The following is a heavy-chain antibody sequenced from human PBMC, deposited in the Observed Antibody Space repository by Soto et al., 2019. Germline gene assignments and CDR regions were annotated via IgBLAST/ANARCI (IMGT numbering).Heavy chain of an antibody. CDR2: INHSGST. CDR1: GGYFRGYY. D-gene: IGHD2-8*02. J-gene: IGHJ4*02. Sequence: SQTLPLTCAVYGGYFRGYYWTWIRQPPGTGLEWIGEINHSGSTNYNPSLKSRVTISVDTSKNQFSLKLTSVTAADTAVYYCARDKITGLFDYWGKGTLVTVS. CDR3: ARDKITGLFDY. V-gene: IGHV4-34*01.